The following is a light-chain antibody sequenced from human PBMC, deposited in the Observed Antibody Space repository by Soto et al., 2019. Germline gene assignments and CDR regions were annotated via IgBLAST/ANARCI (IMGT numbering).Light chain of an antibody. Sequence: DIQMTQSPSSLSASVGDRVTITSQASQDITRYLNWYQHKPGKAPKLLTYDASILEAGVPLRFKGSGSGTDFTPTISGLQPEDVSTYYCQHCNYLPIFGPGTTVDF. J-gene: IGKJ3*01. CDR1: QDITRY. CDR2: DAS. CDR3: QHCNYLPI. V-gene: IGKV1-33*01.